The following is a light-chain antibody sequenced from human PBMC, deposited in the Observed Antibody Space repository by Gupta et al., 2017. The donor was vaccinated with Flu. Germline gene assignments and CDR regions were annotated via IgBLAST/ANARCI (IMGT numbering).Light chain of an antibody. CDR2: WAS. CDR1: QSVLYSPNNKNH. CDR3: QQYYTAPIT. Sequence: DIVMNQSPDSMAVSLGERATINCKSSQSVLYSPNNKNHLALYQQKPGQPPKLLIYWASTRESGVPDRFSGSGSGTDFTLTISSLQAEDVAVYYCQQYYTAPITFGQGTRLEIK. J-gene: IGKJ5*01. V-gene: IGKV4-1*01.